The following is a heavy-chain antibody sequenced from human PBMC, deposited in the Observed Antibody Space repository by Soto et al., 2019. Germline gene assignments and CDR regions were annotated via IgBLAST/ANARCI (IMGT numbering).Heavy chain of an antibody. D-gene: IGHD2-15*01. CDR2: IIPIFGTA. CDR3: ARVVVVVVPAKHWFDP. Sequence: QVQLVQSGAEVKKPGSSVKVSCKASGGTFSSYAISWVRQAPGQGLEWMGGIIPIFGTANYAQKFQGRVTITADESTSTADMERSSLRSEDTAVYYCARVVVVVVPAKHWFDPWGQGTLVTVSS. V-gene: IGHV1-69*01. J-gene: IGHJ5*02. CDR1: GGTFSSYA.